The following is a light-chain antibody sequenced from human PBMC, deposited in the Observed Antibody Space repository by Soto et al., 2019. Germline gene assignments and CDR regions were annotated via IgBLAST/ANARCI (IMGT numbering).Light chain of an antibody. CDR3: QQYGSPWA. Sequence: IVLTQSPGTLSLSPGERATLSCRAGQSISGSYLAWYQQKPGQAPRLVIYGASSRATGIPDRFTGSGSGTDFTLTISRLEPEDFAVYYCQQYGSPWAFGQGTKVEIK. CDR2: GAS. V-gene: IGKV3-20*01. CDR1: QSISGSY. J-gene: IGKJ1*01.